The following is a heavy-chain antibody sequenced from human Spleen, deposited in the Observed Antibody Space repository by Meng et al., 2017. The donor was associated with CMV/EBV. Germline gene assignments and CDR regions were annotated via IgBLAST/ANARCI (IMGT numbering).Heavy chain of an antibody. V-gene: IGHV4-34*01. CDR1: GGSFSGYY. D-gene: IGHD5-24*01. CDR3: ARGGGRWLQPRALWY. J-gene: IGHJ4*02. CDR2: INHSGST. Sequence: VQLRQWAPGLLKPSEPLSLTCAVYGGSFSGYYWSWIRQPPGKGLEWIGEINHSGSTNYNPSLKSRVTISVDTSKNQFSLKLSSVTAADTAVYYCARGGGRWLQPRALWYWGQGTLVTVSS.